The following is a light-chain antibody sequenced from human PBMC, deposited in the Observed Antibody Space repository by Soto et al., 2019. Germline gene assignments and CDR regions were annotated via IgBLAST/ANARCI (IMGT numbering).Light chain of an antibody. V-gene: IGLV2-14*01. Sequence: QSALTQPASVSGSPGQSITIPCTGTSSDVGGYNSVSWYRQDPGKAPKLMIYDVTNRPSGVSNRFSGSKSGNTASLTISGLQAEDEADYYCSSFTSSITYVFGTGTKVTLL. J-gene: IGLJ1*01. CDR2: DVT. CDR3: SSFTSSITYV. CDR1: SSDVGGYNS.